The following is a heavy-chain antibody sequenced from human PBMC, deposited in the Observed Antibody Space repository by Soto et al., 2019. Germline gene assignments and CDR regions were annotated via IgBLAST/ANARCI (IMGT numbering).Heavy chain of an antibody. CDR1: GGSISSGDYY. V-gene: IGHV4-30-4*01. CDR3: ARDSLNYYYGMDV. CDR2: IYYSGSA. Sequence: SETLSLTCTVSGGSISSGDYYWSWIRQPPGKGLEWIGYIYYSGSAYYNPSLKSRVTISVDTSKNQFSLKLSSVTAADTAVYYCARDSLNYYYGMDVWGQGTTVTVSS. J-gene: IGHJ6*02.